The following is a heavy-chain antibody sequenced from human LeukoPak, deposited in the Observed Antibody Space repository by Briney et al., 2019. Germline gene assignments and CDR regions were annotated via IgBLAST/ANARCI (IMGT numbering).Heavy chain of an antibody. Sequence: KPGGSLRLSCAASGFIFSDYYMSWIRQAPGKGLEWVSYISSSGTTIYYADSVKGRFTISRDNAKNTLNLQMNSLRAEDTAVYYCARDLGQYYDTSDNWFDPWGQGTLVTVSS. V-gene: IGHV3-11*04. D-gene: IGHD3-22*01. CDR2: ISSSGTTI. CDR1: GFIFSDYY. CDR3: ARDLGQYYDTSDNWFDP. J-gene: IGHJ5*02.